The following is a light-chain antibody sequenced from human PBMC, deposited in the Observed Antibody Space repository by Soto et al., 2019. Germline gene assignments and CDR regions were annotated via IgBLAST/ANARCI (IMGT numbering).Light chain of an antibody. V-gene: IGLV1-40*01. Sequence: QAVVTQPPSVSGAPGQRVTLSCTGNTSNLGAGYDVHWYQQLPGAAPKLVIFGNRNRPSGVPERFSGSKSGTSASLAITGLQAEDEADYYCATWDDDLYTPIIGGGTKLTVL. CDR1: TSNLGAGYD. CDR2: GNR. J-gene: IGLJ2*01. CDR3: ATWDDDLYTPI.